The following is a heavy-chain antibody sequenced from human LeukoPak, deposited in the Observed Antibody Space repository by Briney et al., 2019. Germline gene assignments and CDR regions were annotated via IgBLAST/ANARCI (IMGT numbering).Heavy chain of an antibody. CDR1: GYTVTSYG. Sequence: GASVKVSCKAFGYTVTSYGISWVRQAPGQGLEWMGWISGYNGNTNYAQKLQGSVTMTTDTSTSTAYMELRSLRSDDTAVYYCARDLEQHSDYWGQGTLVTVSS. J-gene: IGHJ4*02. CDR3: ARDLEQHSDY. D-gene: IGHD1/OR15-1a*01. V-gene: IGHV1-18*01. CDR2: ISGYNGNT.